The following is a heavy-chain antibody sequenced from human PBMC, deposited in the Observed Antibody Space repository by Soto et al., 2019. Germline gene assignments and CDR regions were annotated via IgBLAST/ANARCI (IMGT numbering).Heavy chain of an antibody. Sequence: QLQLQESGPGLVKPSETLSLTCTVSGGSISSSSYYWGWIRQPPGKGLEWIGSIYYSGSTYYNPSLKGRVTTSVDPSKNQFSLKLSSVTAADTAVYYCARRLYYDSSGFEGGGMDVWGQGTTVTVSS. CDR3: ARRLYYDSSGFEGGGMDV. J-gene: IGHJ6*02. V-gene: IGHV4-39*01. CDR2: IYYSGST. D-gene: IGHD3-22*01. CDR1: GGSISSSSYY.